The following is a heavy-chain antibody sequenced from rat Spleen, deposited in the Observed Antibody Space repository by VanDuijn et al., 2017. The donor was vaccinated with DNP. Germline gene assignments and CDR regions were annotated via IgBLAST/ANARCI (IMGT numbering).Heavy chain of an antibody. CDR1: GFSFSDYN. V-gene: IGHV5-7*01. CDR2: INYDGSST. Sequence: EVQLVESGGGLVQPGRSLKLSCAASGFSFSDYNMAWVRQAPKKGLEWVATINYDGSSTYYRDSVKGRFTISRDNAKNTLYLQMNSLRSEDTATYYCASLAGGVFDYWGQGVMVTVSS. J-gene: IGHJ2*01. CDR3: ASLAGGVFDY. D-gene: IGHD4-3*01.